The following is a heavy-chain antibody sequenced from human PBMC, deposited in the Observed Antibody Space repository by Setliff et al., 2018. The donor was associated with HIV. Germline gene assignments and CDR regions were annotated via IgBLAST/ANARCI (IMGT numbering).Heavy chain of an antibody. CDR1: GFTLNSFG. Sequence: LRLSCAASGFTLNSFGMNWVRQAPGKGLECIAYISSSGSTTYYADSVQGRFTISRDIAENSLHLQMNSLRAEDTAVYYCARGLTHGYSYGYWDSWGRGTLVTVSS. D-gene: IGHD5-18*01. J-gene: IGHJ4*02. V-gene: IGHV3-48*01. CDR3: ARGLTHGYSYGYWDS. CDR2: ISSSGSTT.